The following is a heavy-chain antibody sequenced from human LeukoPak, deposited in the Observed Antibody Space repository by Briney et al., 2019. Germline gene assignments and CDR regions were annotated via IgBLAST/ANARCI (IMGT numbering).Heavy chain of an antibody. CDR1: GFLFSTHA. D-gene: IGHD6-19*01. J-gene: IGHJ4*02. CDR2: ISYDGGNR. Sequence: GGSLRLSCAASGFLFSTHAMHWVRQAPGKGLEWVAIISYDGGNRYYADSVKDRFTISRDNSKSTLYLQMNSLRAEDTAIYYCARVDSSGWYWYSFDDWGQGTLVTVSS. V-gene: IGHV3-30-3*02. CDR3: ARVDSSGWYWYSFDD.